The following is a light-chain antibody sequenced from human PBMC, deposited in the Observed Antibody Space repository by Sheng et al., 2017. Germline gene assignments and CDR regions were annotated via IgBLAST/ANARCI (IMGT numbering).Light chain of an antibody. CDR2: DAS. J-gene: IGKJ4*01. V-gene: IGKV1-33*01. Sequence: DIQMTQSPSSLSASVGDRVTITCQASQDISNSLNWYQQKPGKAPKLLIYDASNLSTGGPSRFSGSGSGTSFIFTISSLQPEDTATYYCQQFENLPPAFGGGTKVEIK. CDR3: QQFENLPPA. CDR1: QDISNS.